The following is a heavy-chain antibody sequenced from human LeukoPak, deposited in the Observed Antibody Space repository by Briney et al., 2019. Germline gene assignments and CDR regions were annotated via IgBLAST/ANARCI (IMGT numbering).Heavy chain of an antibody. CDR1: GCTFTGYY. D-gene: IGHD6-6*01. CDR3: ARGESTSSPIY. Sequence: ASVKVSCKASGCTFTGYYIHWVRQAPGQGLEWMGWMNANGGGTKSAQKVQGRVTMTGDTSVSTAYMELSGLTSDDTAVYYCARGESTSSPIYWGQGTLVTVSS. CDR2: MNANGGGT. V-gene: IGHV1-2*02. J-gene: IGHJ4*02.